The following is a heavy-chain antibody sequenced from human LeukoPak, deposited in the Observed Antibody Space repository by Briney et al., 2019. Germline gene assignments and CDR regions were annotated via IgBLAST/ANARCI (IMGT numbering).Heavy chain of an antibody. J-gene: IGHJ6*03. CDR3: ARDLPPDFWSGYSKNNMDV. V-gene: IGHV1-18*01. CDR1: GYTFTSYG. Sequence: ASVKVSCKASGYTFTSYGISWVRQAPGQGLEWMGWISAYNGNTSYAQKLQGRVTMTTDTSTSTAYMELRSLRSDDTAVYYCARDLPPDFWSGYSKNNMDVWGKGTTVTVSS. D-gene: IGHD3-3*01. CDR2: ISAYNGNT.